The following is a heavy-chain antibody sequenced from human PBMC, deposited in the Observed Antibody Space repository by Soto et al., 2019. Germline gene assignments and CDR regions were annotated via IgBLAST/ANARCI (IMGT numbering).Heavy chain of an antibody. D-gene: IGHD4-17*01. J-gene: IGHJ3*01. Sequence: EVQLVETGGGLIQPGGSLRLSCAASGFTVSRSYMSWVRQAPGKGLEWVSLIYSGGTSYYADSVKGRFTISRDNSKNTLYLQMNSLSAEATAVYYFARRQNYGDYDHDSFDVWGQGTMVTVSS. V-gene: IGHV3-53*02. CDR3: ARRQNYGDYDHDSFDV. CDR1: GFTVSRSY. CDR2: IYSGGTS.